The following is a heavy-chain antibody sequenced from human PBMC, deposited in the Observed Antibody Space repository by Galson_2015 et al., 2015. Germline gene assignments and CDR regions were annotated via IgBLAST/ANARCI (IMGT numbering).Heavy chain of an antibody. CDR3: VRETATNWYFDL. J-gene: IGHJ2*01. Sequence: SLRPSCAASGFSFSSHWMHWVRHAPGKGLVWVSRIDSDGSTTAYADSVQGRFTISRDNAKNTLYLQMNSLRPEDTAVYYCVRETATNWYFDLWGRGTLVTVSS. D-gene: IGHD1-1*01. CDR2: IDSDGSTT. CDR1: GFSFSSHW. V-gene: IGHV3-74*01.